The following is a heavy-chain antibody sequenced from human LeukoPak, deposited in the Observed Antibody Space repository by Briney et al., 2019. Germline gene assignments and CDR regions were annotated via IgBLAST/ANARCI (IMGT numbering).Heavy chain of an antibody. CDR1: GFTFSSYA. CDR3: AKTPDGYYGSGSYIH. D-gene: IGHD3-10*01. Sequence: GGSLRLSCAASGFTFSSYAMSWVRQAPGKGLEWVSAISGSGGSTYYADCVKGRFTISRDNSKNTLYLQMNSLRAEDTAVYYCAKTPDGYYGSGSYIHWGQGTLVTVSS. V-gene: IGHV3-23*01. CDR2: ISGSGGST. J-gene: IGHJ4*02.